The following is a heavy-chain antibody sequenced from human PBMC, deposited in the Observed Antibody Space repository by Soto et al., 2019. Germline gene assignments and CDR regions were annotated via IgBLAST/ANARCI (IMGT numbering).Heavy chain of an antibody. CDR3: AKDNDRGGYSSFSGLDAFDI. V-gene: IGHV3-23*01. CDR2: ISGSGGST. Sequence: GGSLRLSCAASGFTFSSYAMSWVRQAPGKGLEWVSAISGSGGSTYYADSVKGRFTISRDNSKNTLYLQMNSLRAEDTAVYYCAKDNDRGGYSSFSGLDAFDIWGQGTMVTVSS. D-gene: IGHD6-13*01. J-gene: IGHJ3*02. CDR1: GFTFSSYA.